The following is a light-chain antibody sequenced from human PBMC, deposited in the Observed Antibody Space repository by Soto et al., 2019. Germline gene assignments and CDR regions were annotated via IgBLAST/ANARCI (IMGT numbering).Light chain of an antibody. J-gene: IGKJ4*01. CDR1: QSISYR. Sequence: DIQMTQSPSTLSASVGDRVTITCRASQSISYRLAWYQQKPGKAPSVLIYDVSNLESGVPSRFSGSGSGTEFTLTISSLQPDDFATYYCLQDYNYPRTFGGGTKVDIK. V-gene: IGKV1-5*01. CDR3: LQDYNYPRT. CDR2: DVS.